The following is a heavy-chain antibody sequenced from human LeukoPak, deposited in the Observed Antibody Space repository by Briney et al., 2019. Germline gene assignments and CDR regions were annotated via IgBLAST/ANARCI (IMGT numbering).Heavy chain of an antibody. CDR2: IYSSGST. Sequence: SETLSLTCAVSGASVSGSNYYWGWIRQPPGKGLEWIGNIYSSGSTYYNASLQSRVTISVDTSKNQFSLKLSSVTAADTAVYYCARRITMVRGVIPIKAFDIWGQGTMVTVSS. CDR3: ARRITMVRGVIPIKAFDI. J-gene: IGHJ3*02. D-gene: IGHD3-10*01. CDR1: GASVSGSNYY. V-gene: IGHV4-39*07.